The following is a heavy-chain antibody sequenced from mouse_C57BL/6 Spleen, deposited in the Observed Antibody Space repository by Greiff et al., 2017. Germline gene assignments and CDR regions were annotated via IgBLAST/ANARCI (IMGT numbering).Heavy chain of an antibody. CDR3: ESPGDCGAWFVY. Sequence: QVQLQQSGAELARPGASVKMSCKASGYTFTSYTMHWVKPRPGQGLEWIGYINPSSGYTKYNQKFKDKATLTADKSSSTAYMQLSSLTSEDSAVYYGESPGDCGAWFVYWGQGTLVTVSA. CDR1: GYTFTSYT. CDR2: INPSSGYT. V-gene: IGHV1-4*01. J-gene: IGHJ3*01.